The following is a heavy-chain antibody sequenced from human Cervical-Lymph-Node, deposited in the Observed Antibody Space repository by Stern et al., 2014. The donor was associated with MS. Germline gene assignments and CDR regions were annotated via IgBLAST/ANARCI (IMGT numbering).Heavy chain of an antibody. D-gene: IGHD2-21*01. CDR3: ARWSVACDY. CDR2: ISPGDSDI. Sequence: EVQLVESGAELKKPGESLKISCKTSGYNFINYWIAWVRQVPGKGLEWIGIISPGDSDIRYSPSFKGNVTMSVDRSIPTAYLQWNSLKASDSGVYYCARWSVACDYWGQGALITVSS. J-gene: IGHJ4*02. V-gene: IGHV5-51*03. CDR1: GYNFINYW.